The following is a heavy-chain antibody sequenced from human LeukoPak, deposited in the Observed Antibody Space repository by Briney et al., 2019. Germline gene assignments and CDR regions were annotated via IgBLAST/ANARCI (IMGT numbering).Heavy chain of an antibody. CDR1: GYSFTSYW. CDR3: AITSSSIAVADTLLDY. CDR2: IYPGDSDT. Sequence: GESLKISCKGSGYSFTSYWIAWVRQMPGKGLEWMGIIYPGDSDTRYSPSFQGQVTISADKSISTAYLQWSSLKASDTAMYYCAITSSSIAVADTLLDYWGQGTLVTVSS. D-gene: IGHD6-19*01. V-gene: IGHV5-51*01. J-gene: IGHJ4*02.